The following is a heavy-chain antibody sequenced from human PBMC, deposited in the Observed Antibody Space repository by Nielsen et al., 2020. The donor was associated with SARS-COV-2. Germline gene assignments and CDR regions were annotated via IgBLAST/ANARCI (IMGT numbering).Heavy chain of an antibody. Sequence: GESRKISCAASGFTFSSYAMSWVRQAPGKGLEWVSAISGSGGSTYYADSVKGRFTISRDNSKNTLYLQMNSLRAEDTAVYYCARGSGYSYGIDYWGQGTLVTVSS. CDR1: GFTFSSYA. CDR3: ARGSGYSYGIDY. V-gene: IGHV3-23*01. J-gene: IGHJ4*02. CDR2: ISGSGGST. D-gene: IGHD5-18*01.